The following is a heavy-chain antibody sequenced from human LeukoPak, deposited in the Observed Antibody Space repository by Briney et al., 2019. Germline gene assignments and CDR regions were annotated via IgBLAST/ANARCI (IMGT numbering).Heavy chain of an antibody. Sequence: ASVKVSCKASGYTFTTYDINWVRQATGQGLEWMGWMNPNSGNTGYAQKFQGRVAMTRNSFMSTAYMELSSLTSEDTAVYYCARDLFRQIVVVPAAARNYYYGMDVWGQGTTVTVSS. J-gene: IGHJ6*02. CDR1: GYTFTTYD. D-gene: IGHD2-2*01. CDR2: MNPNSGNT. CDR3: ARDLFRQIVVVPAAARNYYYGMDV. V-gene: IGHV1-8*01.